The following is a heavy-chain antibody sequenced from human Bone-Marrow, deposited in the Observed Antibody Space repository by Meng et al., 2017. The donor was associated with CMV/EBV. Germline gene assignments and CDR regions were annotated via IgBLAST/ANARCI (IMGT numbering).Heavy chain of an antibody. Sequence: GESLKISCTASGFTFSRYWMTWVRQAPGKGLEWVANIKQDGGTIYYVDSVKGRFTTSRDNAKNSLYLQMNSLRAEDTAVYYCARGLRGRWAASAFDIWGQGTMVTVSS. D-gene: IGHD4-23*01. J-gene: IGHJ3*02. CDR3: ARGLRGRWAASAFDI. CDR2: IKQDGGTI. CDR1: GFTFSRYW. V-gene: IGHV3-7*01.